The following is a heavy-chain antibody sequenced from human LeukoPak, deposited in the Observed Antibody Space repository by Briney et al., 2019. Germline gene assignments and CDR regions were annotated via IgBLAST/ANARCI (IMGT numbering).Heavy chain of an antibody. V-gene: IGHV4-61*02. CDR2: GTT. D-gene: IGHD6-13*01. CDR3: ARATSSWYGVDY. J-gene: IGHJ4*02. Sequence: GTTNYNPSLNNRVNISVDTSKNQFSLRLSSVTAADTAVYYCARATSSWYGVDYWGQGTLVTVSS.